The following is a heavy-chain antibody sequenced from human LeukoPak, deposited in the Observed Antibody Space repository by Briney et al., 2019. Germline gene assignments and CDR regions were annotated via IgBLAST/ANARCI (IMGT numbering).Heavy chain of an antibody. D-gene: IGHD2-15*01. CDR2: IEYDGSNK. V-gene: IGHV3-30*03. Sequence: GGSLRLSCAAPGLTISSYGMHWVRQAPGKGLEWVAVIEYDGSNKYYVDSVKGRFTISRDNPKNTVYLQMNSLRAEDTAVYYCASLLLGDGMDVWGQGTTVTVSS. CDR3: ASLLLGDGMDV. CDR1: GLTISSYG. J-gene: IGHJ6*02.